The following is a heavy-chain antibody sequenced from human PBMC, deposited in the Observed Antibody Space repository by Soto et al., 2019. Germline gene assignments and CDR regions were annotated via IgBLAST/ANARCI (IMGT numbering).Heavy chain of an antibody. CDR1: GFTFSSYA. J-gene: IGHJ6*02. V-gene: IGHV3-23*01. CDR2: ISGSGGST. D-gene: IGHD6-19*01. CDR3: ANAPGSSGWYDYYYYYGMDV. Sequence: GGSLRLSCATSGFTFSSYAMSWVRQAPGKGLEWVSAISGSGGSTYYADSVKGRSTISRDNSKNTLYLQMNSLRAEDTAVYYCANAPGSSGWYDYYYYYGMDVWGQGTTVTVSS.